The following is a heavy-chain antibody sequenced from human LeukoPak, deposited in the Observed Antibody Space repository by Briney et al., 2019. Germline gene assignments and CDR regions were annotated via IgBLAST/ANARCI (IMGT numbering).Heavy chain of an antibody. Sequence: PSETLSLTCTVSGGSINNYYWSWIRQSAEKGLEWIGRFYASGSTNYSPSLKSRLSMSVDMSKNQFSLNLTSVTAADTAVYYCARSRYSLSPLDYWGQGTMVTVSS. D-gene: IGHD2-15*01. CDR1: GGSINNYY. J-gene: IGHJ4*02. CDR2: FYASGST. V-gene: IGHV4-4*07. CDR3: ARSRYSLSPLDY.